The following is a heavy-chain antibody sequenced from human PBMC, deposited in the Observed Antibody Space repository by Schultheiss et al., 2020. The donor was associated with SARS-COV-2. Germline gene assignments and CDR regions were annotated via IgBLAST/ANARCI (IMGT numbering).Heavy chain of an antibody. Sequence: GESLKISCAASGFTFSDAWMSWVRQAPGKGLEWVGRIKSKTDGGTSEYAAPVKGRFTISRDDSKNMLYLQMNSLRAEDTAVYYCAKERYSYDAGYYFDYWGQGTLVTVSS. CDR3: AKERYSYDAGYYFDY. CDR1: GFTFSDAW. J-gene: IGHJ4*02. CDR2: IKSKTDGGTS. V-gene: IGHV3-15*01. D-gene: IGHD5-18*01.